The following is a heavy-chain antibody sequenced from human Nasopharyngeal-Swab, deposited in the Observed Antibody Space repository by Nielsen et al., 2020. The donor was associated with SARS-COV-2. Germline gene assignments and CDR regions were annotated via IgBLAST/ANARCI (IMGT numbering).Heavy chain of an antibody. J-gene: IGHJ3*02. CDR2: ISSSSSYI. Sequence: GGSLRLSCTVSGGSISSSSYYWGWIRQPPGKGLEWVSSISSSSSYIYYADSVKGRFTISRDNAKNSLYLQMNSLRAEDTAVYYCARHRGYDYVWGSYRYSTYDAFDIWGQGTMVTVSS. V-gene: IGHV3-21*01. CDR1: GGSISSSS. CDR3: ARHRGYDYVWGSYRYSTYDAFDI. D-gene: IGHD3-16*02.